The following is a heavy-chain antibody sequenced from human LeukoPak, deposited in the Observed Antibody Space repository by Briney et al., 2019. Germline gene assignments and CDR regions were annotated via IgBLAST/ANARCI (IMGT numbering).Heavy chain of an antibody. J-gene: IGHJ3*02. V-gene: IGHV3-9*01. CDR2: ISWNSGSI. Sequence: PGGSLRLSCAASGFTFDDYAMHWVRQAPGKGLEWVSGISWNSGSIGYADSVKGRFTISRDNAKNSLYLQMNSLRAEDTALYYCAKDIGGGYNSREDAFDIWGQGTMVTVSS. D-gene: IGHD5-24*01. CDR3: AKDIGGGYNSREDAFDI. CDR1: GFTFDDYA.